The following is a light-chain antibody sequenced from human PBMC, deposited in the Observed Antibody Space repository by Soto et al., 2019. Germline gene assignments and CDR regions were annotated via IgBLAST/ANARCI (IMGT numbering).Light chain of an antibody. Sequence: DIQMTQSPSSLSASVEDRVTITCRASQSISSYLNWYQQKPGKAPKLLIYAASSLQSGVPSRFSGSASGIDFTLTISSLQPEDFATYYCQQIYSTPWTFGQGTKVEIK. CDR1: QSISSY. J-gene: IGKJ1*01. CDR2: AAS. V-gene: IGKV1-39*01. CDR3: QQIYSTPWT.